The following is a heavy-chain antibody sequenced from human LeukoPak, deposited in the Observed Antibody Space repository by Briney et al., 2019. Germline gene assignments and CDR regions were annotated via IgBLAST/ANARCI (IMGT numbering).Heavy chain of an antibody. J-gene: IGHJ3*02. V-gene: IGHV1-46*01. CDR2: INPSGGST. CDR3: ARATWYGGSPSGAFDI. CDR1: GYTFTNYH. Sequence: GASVKVSCKASGYTFTNYHLHWVRQAPGQGLEWMGIINPSGGSTSYAQKFQDRVTMTRDTSTSTFYVELNSPRSEDTAVYYCARATWYGGSPSGAFDIWGQGTMVTVSS. D-gene: IGHD2-15*01.